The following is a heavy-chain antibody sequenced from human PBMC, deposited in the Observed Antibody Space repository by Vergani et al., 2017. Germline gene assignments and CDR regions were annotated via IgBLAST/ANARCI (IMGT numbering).Heavy chain of an antibody. V-gene: IGHV3-23*01. CDR2: ISGSGGST. CDR1: GFTFSSYA. CDR3: AGVGWLYYCDY. Sequence: EVQLLESGGGLVQPGGSLRLSCAASGFTFSSYAMSWVRQAPWKGLEWVSAISGSGGSTYSADSVKGRFTISRDNSKNTLYLQMNSLRAEDTAVYYCAGVGWLYYCDYWGQGTLVTVSS. J-gene: IGHJ4*02. D-gene: IGHD6-19*01.